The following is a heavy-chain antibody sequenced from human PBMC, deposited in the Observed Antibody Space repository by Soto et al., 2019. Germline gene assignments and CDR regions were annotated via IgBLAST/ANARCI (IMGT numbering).Heavy chain of an antibody. J-gene: IGHJ4*02. D-gene: IGHD1-20*01. V-gene: IGHV3-66*01. CDR3: ASGEITGTIFDY. CDR1: GFTVSSNY. CDR2: IYSGGST. Sequence: GGSLRLSCAASGFTVSSNYMIWVRQAPGKGLEWVSVIYSGGSTYYADSVKGRFTISRDNSKNTLYLQMNSLRAEDTAVYYCASGEITGTIFDYWGQGTLVTVSS.